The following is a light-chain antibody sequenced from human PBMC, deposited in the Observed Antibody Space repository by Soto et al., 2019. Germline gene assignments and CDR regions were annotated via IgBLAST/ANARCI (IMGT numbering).Light chain of an antibody. CDR3: QQYNVWPLP. CDR1: QSVSSN. Sequence: EIVMTQSPATLSVSPGERATLSCRASQSVSSNLAWYQQKPGQTPKLLIYVASTRATGIPARFSGSESGIALTLTISSLQSEDFAVYYCQQYNVWPLPFGGGTKVEFK. CDR2: VAS. J-gene: IGKJ4*01. V-gene: IGKV3-15*01.